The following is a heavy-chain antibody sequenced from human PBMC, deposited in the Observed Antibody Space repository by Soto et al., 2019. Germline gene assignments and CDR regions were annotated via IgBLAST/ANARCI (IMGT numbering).Heavy chain of an antibody. CDR3: ARDGVGTTTYFGYFDY. J-gene: IGHJ4*02. CDR2: ISSSSFTI. CDR1: GFRFSDYS. Sequence: GGSLRLSCAASGFRFSDYSMNWVRQAPGRGLEWVSYISSSSFTIHYADSVEGRFAISRDNAKKLLYLQMNSLRAEDTAVYYCARDGVGTTTYFGYFDYWGQGTLVTVSS. D-gene: IGHD1-26*01. V-gene: IGHV3-48*01.